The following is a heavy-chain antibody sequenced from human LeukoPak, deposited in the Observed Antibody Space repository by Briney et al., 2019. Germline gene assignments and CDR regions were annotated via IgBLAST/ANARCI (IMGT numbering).Heavy chain of an antibody. V-gene: IGHV3-33*01. Sequence: GRSLRLSRVASGFTFSMYGMHWVRQAPGKGLEWVAVIWFDGSNIYYGDFVKGRFTISRDNSQNTLYLQMNSLIVEDTAVYYCARGSAKNAFDIWGQGTMVTVSS. J-gene: IGHJ3*02. CDR2: IWFDGSNI. CDR3: ARGSAKNAFDI. CDR1: GFTFSMYG. D-gene: IGHD1-26*01.